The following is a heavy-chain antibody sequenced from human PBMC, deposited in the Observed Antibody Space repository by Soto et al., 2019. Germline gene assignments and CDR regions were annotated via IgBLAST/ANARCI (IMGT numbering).Heavy chain of an antibody. V-gene: IGHV5-51*01. CDR1: GYSFTTYW. CDR2: IYPGDSDT. Sequence: ESLKISFQVSGYSFTTYWIGWVRQMPGKGLEWMGVIYPGDSDTRYSPSFQGQVTISADKSISTAYLQWRSLKASDTAIYYCARPYTMVDAFDIWGQGTMVTVSS. J-gene: IGHJ3*02. CDR3: ARPYTMVDAFDI. D-gene: IGHD3-10*01.